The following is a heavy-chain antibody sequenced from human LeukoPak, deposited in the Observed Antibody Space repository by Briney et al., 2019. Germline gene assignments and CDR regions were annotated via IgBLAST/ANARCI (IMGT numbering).Heavy chain of an antibody. Sequence: GASVKVSCKASGYTFTGYYMHWVRQAPGQGLEWMGWINPNSGGTNYAQKFQGRVTMTRDTSISTAYMELSSLRSEDTAVYYCAVATIPPYYYYYMDVWGKGTTVTISS. CDR1: GYTFTGYY. D-gene: IGHD5-12*01. J-gene: IGHJ6*03. CDR2: INPNSGGT. CDR3: AVATIPPYYYYYMDV. V-gene: IGHV1-2*02.